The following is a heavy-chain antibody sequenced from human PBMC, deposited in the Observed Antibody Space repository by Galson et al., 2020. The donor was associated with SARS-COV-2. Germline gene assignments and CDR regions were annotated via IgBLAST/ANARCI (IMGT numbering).Heavy chain of an antibody. CDR2: INTNTGNP. D-gene: IGHD3-3*01. J-gene: IGHJ6*03. CDR1: GYTFTSYA. V-gene: IGHV7-4-1*02. CDR3: ARGGLLRFFYYYYMDV. Sequence: GESLKISCKASGYTFTSYAMNWVRQAPGQGLEWMGWINTNTGNPTYAQGFTGRFVFSLDTSVSTAYLQISSLKAEDTAVYYCARGGLLRFFYYYYMDVWGKGTTVTVSS.